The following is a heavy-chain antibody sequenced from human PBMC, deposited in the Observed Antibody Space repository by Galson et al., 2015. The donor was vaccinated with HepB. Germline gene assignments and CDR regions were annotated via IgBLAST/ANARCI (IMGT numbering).Heavy chain of an antibody. CDR3: AGDADSGGVAGTSNWFDP. D-gene: IGHD6-19*01. CDR2: IYTSGST. V-gene: IGHV4-61*02. CDR1: GGSISSGSYY. J-gene: IGHJ5*02. Sequence: TLSLTCTVSGGSISSGSYYWSWIRQPAGKGLEWIGRIYTSGSTNYNPSLKSRVTISVDTSKNQFSLKLSSVTAADTAVYYCAGDADSGGVAGTSNWFDPWGQGTLVTVSS.